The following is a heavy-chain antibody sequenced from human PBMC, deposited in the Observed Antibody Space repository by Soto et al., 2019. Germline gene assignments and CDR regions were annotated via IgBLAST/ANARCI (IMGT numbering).Heavy chain of an antibody. CDR1: GGSFSGYY. J-gene: IGHJ6*02. D-gene: IGHD3-22*01. CDR2: INHSGST. Sequence: KPSETLSLTCAVYGGSFSGYYWSWIRQPPGKGLEWIGEINHSGSTNYNPSLKSRVTISVDTSTNQFSLKLSSVTAADTAVYYCARGAKSTMIESEGYYYYYGMDVWGQGTTVTVSS. V-gene: IGHV4-34*01. CDR3: ARGAKSTMIESEGYYYYYGMDV.